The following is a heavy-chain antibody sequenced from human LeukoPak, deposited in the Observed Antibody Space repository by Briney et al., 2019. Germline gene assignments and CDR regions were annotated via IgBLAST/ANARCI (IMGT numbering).Heavy chain of an antibody. CDR1: GIIFSNYG. CDR2: ISPSGGTT. V-gene: IGHV3-23*01. J-gene: IGHJ1*01. Sequence: GGSLRLSCEASGIIFSNYGMNWVRQAPGKRLEWVSGISPSGGTTYYADSLKGRFSISRDNSKNTVYLQMNSLRADDTAVYYCARDLRIAAAVPNVFQHWGQGTLVTVSS. CDR3: ARDLRIAAAVPNVFQH. D-gene: IGHD6-13*01.